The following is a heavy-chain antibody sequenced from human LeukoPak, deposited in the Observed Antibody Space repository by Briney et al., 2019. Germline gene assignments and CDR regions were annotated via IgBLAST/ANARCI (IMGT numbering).Heavy chain of an antibody. D-gene: IGHD1-20*01. J-gene: IGHJ4*02. V-gene: IGHV3-53*01. CDR3: AKGTYGVIIGDFDY. CDR1: GFTVSSNY. CDR2: IYSGGST. Sequence: PGGSLRLSCAASGFTVSSNYMSWVRQAPGKGLEWVSVIYSGGSTYSADSVKGRFTISRDNSKNTLYLQMNSLRAEDTAVFYCAKGTYGVIIGDFDYWGQGILVTVSS.